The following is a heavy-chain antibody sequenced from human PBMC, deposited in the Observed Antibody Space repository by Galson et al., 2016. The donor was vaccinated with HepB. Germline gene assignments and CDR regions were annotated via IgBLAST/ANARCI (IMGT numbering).Heavy chain of an antibody. CDR3: VRGLEEHDDGGSNY. V-gene: IGHV3-53*01. CDR1: GFTVRSSY. Sequence: SLRLSCAASGFTVRSSYMSWVRRAPGRGLEWVSAIYSGGTTSYARSVKGRFIISRDTSKNTVYLQMSSLRAEDTAVYYCVRGLEEHDDGGSNYWGQGTLVTVSS. J-gene: IGHJ4*02. CDR2: IYSGGTT. D-gene: IGHD2-15*01.